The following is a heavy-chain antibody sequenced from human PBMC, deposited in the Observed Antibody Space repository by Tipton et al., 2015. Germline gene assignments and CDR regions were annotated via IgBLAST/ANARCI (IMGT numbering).Heavy chain of an antibody. D-gene: IGHD4-23*01. CDR1: AYSISSDYY. V-gene: IGHV4-38-2*01. J-gene: IGHJ4*02. CDR2: ISYSGTT. Sequence: TLSLTCAVSAYSISSDYYWGWIRQPPGKGLEWIGSISYSGTTNYNPSLKSRVTISVDTSKTQFSLKMSSVTASDTAVYYCARARGRHGGLFDSWGQGILVTVSS. CDR3: ARARGRHGGLFDS.